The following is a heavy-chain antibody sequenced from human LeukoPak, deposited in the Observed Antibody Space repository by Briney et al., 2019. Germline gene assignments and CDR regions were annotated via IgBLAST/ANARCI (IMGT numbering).Heavy chain of an antibody. J-gene: IGHJ3*02. CDR3: AKDSLYSSSWQPGAFDI. CDR1: GFTFSSYA. CDR2: ISGSGGST. Sequence: GGSLRLSCAASGFTFSSYAMSWVRQAPGKGLEWVSAISGSGGSTYYADSVKGRFTISRDNSKNTLYLQMNSLRAEDTAVYYCAKDSLYSSSWQPGAFDIWGQGTMVTVSS. V-gene: IGHV3-23*01. D-gene: IGHD6-13*01.